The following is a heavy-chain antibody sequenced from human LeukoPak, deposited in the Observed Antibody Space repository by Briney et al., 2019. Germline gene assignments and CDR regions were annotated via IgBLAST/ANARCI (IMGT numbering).Heavy chain of an antibody. J-gene: IGHJ1*01. CDR3: AKGWQVGY. CDR1: GFTFINYV. V-gene: IGHV3-23*01. D-gene: IGHD5-24*01. CDR2: FSGGGGGT. Sequence: PGGSLRLSCAASGFTFINYVMSCVRQAPGKGLEWVSSFSGGGGGTYYADSVKGRFTIYTDNSKNTLHLKMNRLRAEDTAVYYWAKGWQVGYWGQGTLVTVSS.